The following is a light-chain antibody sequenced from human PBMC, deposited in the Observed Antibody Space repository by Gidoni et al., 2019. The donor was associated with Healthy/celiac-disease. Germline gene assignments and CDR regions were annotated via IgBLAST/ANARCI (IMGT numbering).Light chain of an antibody. CDR1: QSISSW. CDR2: DAS. J-gene: IGKJ1*01. Sequence: DIQMPQSPSTLSASVGDRVTITCRASQSISSWLAWYQQKPGKAPKLLIYDASSLESGVPSRFSGSGSGTEFTLTISSLQPDDFATYYCQQYNSYSQWTFGQGTKGEIK. CDR3: QQYNSYSQWT. V-gene: IGKV1-5*01.